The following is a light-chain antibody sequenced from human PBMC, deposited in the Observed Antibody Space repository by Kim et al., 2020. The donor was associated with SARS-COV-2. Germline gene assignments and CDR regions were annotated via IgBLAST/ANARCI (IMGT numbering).Light chain of an antibody. CDR3: KQRSKWPPSIT. CDR1: QTVDTS. CDR2: DAS. J-gene: IGKJ5*01. Sequence: EVVLTQSPATLSLSPGGRATLSCRASQTVDTSLAWYQQKPGQAPRLLIYDASKRATGIPARFSGSGSGTDFTLTISSIEPEDFAVYFCKQRSKWPPSITFGQETRLEIK. V-gene: IGKV3-11*01.